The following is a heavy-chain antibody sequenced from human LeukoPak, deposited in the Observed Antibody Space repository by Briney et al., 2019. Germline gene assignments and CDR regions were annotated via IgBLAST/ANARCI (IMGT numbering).Heavy chain of an antibody. Sequence: SETLSLICNVSGGFISSYYLSWIRQPAGKGLEWIGCIYTSGSTYYNPSLKSRVTMSVDTSKNQFSLQLSSVTAADTAAYYCAREQGSQQYGNSWSFDYWGHGTLVTVSS. V-gene: IGHV4-4*07. CDR1: GGFISSYY. CDR2: IYTSGST. D-gene: IGHD6-13*01. J-gene: IGHJ4*01. CDR3: AREQGSQQYGNSWSFDY.